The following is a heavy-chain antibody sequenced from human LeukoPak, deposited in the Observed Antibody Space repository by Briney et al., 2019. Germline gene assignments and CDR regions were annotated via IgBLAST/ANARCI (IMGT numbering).Heavy chain of an antibody. D-gene: IGHD3-16*01. CDR2: LSESGDNT. J-gene: IGHJ4*02. V-gene: IGHV3-23*01. CDR1: KFTFSDFA. Sequence: GGSLRLSCAASKFTFSDFAMSWVRQAPGKGLEWVSTLSESGDNTYYADSVKGRFTIFRDNSKNTGYLQMNRLRAEDTALYYCAKDSARWGGGLRDWGQGTLVTVST. CDR3: AKDSARWGGGLRD.